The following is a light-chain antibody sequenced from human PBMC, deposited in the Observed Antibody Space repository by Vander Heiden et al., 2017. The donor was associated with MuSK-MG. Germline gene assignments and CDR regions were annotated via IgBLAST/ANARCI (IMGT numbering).Light chain of an antibody. J-gene: IGLJ2*01. CDR3: PAWDSSTHVV. CDR2: QDS. CDR1: DLGDKY. V-gene: IGLV3-1*01. Sequence: SCELTQPPSVSVSPGQTARITCSGGDLGDKYACWYQQKPGQSPVLVIYQDSKRPSGIPERFSGSNSGNTATLTISGTQARDEADYYCPAWDSSTHVVFGGGTKLTVL.